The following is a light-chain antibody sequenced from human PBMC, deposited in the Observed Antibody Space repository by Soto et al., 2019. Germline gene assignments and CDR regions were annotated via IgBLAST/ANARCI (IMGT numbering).Light chain of an antibody. CDR1: SSDVGGYNY. CDR3: SSYTSSSTLV. V-gene: IGLV2-14*01. CDR2: DVS. J-gene: IGLJ2*01. Sequence: QSALTQPASVSGSPGQSITISCTGTSSDVGGYNYVSWYQQHPGKAPKLMIYDVSIRPSGVSHRFSGSKSGSTASLTISGLQAEDEADSYCSSYTSSSTLVFGGGTKLTVL.